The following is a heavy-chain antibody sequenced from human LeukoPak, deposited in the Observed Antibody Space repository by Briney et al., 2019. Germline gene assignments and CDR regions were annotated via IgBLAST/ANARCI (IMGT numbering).Heavy chain of an antibody. D-gene: IGHD2-15*01. CDR2: ISGSGGST. CDR3: AKLGRRTSPNIVATVEDVVVVADAFDI. J-gene: IGHJ3*02. V-gene: IGHV3-23*01. Sequence: GGSLRLSCAASGFTFSSYAMSWVRQAPGKGLEWVSAISGSGGSTYYADSVKGRFTISRDNSKNTLYLQMNSLRAEDTAVYYCAKLGRRTSPNIVATVEDVVVVADAFDIWGQGTMVTVSS. CDR1: GFTFSSYA.